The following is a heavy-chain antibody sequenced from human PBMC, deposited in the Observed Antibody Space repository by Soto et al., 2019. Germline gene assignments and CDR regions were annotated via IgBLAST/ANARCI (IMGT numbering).Heavy chain of an antibody. V-gene: IGHV3-23*01. CDR3: AKDRSVQKAVAGLDY. CDR2: ISGSGGST. Sequence: GGSLRLSCAASGLTFSSYWMSWVRQAPGKGLEWVSAISGSGGSTYYADSVKGRFTISRDNSKNTLYLQMNSLRAEDTAVYYCAKDRSVQKAVAGLDYWGQGTLVTVSS. CDR1: GLTFSSYW. D-gene: IGHD6-19*01. J-gene: IGHJ4*02.